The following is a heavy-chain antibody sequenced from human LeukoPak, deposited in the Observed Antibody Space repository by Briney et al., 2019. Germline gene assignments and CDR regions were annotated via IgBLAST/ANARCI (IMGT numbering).Heavy chain of an antibody. CDR2: IYHSGST. CDR1: GGSLSGYY. J-gene: IGHJ4*02. CDR3: ARDGNGWYFDY. D-gene: IGHD6-19*01. Sequence: PSETLSLTCAVSGGSLSGYYWTWIRQPPGKGLEWIGSIYHSGSTYYNPSLKSRVTISVDTSKNQFSLKLSSVTAADTAVYYCARDGNGWYFDYWGQGTLVTVSS. V-gene: IGHV4-38-2*02.